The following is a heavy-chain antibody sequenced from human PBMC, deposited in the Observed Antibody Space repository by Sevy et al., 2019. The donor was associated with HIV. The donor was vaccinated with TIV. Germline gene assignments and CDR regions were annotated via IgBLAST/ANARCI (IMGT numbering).Heavy chain of an antibody. CDR3: ASVGVNKPPYGSGSYRYYYYYYMDV. CDR2: ISSSGSTI. Sequence: GGCLRLSCAASGFTFSSYEMNWVRQAPGKGLEWVSYISSSGSTIYYADSVKDRFTISRDNAKNSLYLQMNSLIAEDTVVYYCASVGVNKPPYGSGSYRYYYYYYMDVWGKGTTVTVSS. J-gene: IGHJ6*03. V-gene: IGHV3-48*03. CDR1: GFTFSSYE. D-gene: IGHD3-10*01.